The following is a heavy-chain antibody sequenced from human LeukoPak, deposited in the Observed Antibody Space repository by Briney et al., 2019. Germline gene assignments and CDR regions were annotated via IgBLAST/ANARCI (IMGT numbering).Heavy chain of an antibody. V-gene: IGHV3-49*04. D-gene: IGHD4-23*01. Sequence: GGSLRLSCAASGFTFGNHAMSWVRQAPGKGLEWVGVVRSKTYGGTTEYAASVKGRFMISRDDSNSIAYLQMNSLQTEDTAVYYCTRGPTQRWLHYGMDVWGQGTTVTVSS. CDR2: VRSKTYGGTT. CDR3: TRGPTQRWLHYGMDV. CDR1: GFTFGNHA. J-gene: IGHJ6*02.